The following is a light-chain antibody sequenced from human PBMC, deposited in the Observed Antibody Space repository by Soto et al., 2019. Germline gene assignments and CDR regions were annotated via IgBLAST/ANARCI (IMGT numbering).Light chain of an antibody. CDR1: QSVGSS. CDR2: DAS. V-gene: IGKV3-11*01. CDR3: LQRRDWPPLT. Sequence: EIVLTQSPATLSLSPGERATLSCRASQSVGSSLAWYQQKPGQAPRLLIYDASNRATGIPARFSGSGSGTDFTLTISSLESEDFAVYYCLQRRDWPPLTFGQGTKVEIK. J-gene: IGKJ1*01.